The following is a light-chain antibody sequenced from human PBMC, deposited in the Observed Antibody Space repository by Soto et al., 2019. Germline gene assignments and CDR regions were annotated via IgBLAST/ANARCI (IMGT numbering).Light chain of an antibody. Sequence: QSVLTQPPSVSGAPGQRVTISCTGSSSNIGAGYDVHWYQHLPGTAPKLLIYVNNDRPSGVPDRFSGSKSDTSASLAITGLQAEDGADYYCQSYDTSLGGHVVFGGGTKVTVL. J-gene: IGLJ2*01. CDR1: SSNIGAGYD. V-gene: IGLV1-40*01. CDR2: VNN. CDR3: QSYDTSLGGHVV.